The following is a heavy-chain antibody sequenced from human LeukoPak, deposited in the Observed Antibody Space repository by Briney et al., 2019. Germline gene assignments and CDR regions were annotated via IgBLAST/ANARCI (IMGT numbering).Heavy chain of an antibody. Sequence: GGSLRLSCAASGFTFSDYYMSWIRQAPGKGLEWVSYISSSGSTIYYADSVKGRFTISRDNSKNTLYLQMNSLRAEDTAVYYCARAQNYYGSGSYSPDAFDIWGQGTMVTVSS. CDR2: ISSSGSTI. CDR1: GFTFSDYY. J-gene: IGHJ3*02. CDR3: ARAQNYYGSGSYSPDAFDI. V-gene: IGHV3-11*01. D-gene: IGHD3-10*01.